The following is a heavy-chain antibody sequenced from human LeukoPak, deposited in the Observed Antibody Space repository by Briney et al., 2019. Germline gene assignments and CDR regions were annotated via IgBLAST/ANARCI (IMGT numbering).Heavy chain of an antibody. D-gene: IGHD3-22*01. CDR1: GGTFSSYA. CDR3: ARDTYPYYYDSSGSGHDY. V-gene: IGHV1-69*04. Sequence: GASVKVSCKASGGTFSSYAISWVRQAPGQGLEWMGRIIPILGIANYAQKFQGRVTITADKSTSTAYMELSSLRSEDTAVYYCARDTYPYYYDSSGSGHDYWGQGTLVTVSS. J-gene: IGHJ4*02. CDR2: IIPILGIA.